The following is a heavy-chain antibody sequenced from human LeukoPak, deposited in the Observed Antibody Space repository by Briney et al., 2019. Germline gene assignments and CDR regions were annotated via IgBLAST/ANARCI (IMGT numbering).Heavy chain of an antibody. V-gene: IGHV3-30*04. J-gene: IGHJ4*02. CDR2: MSYDGSHE. CDR3: ARAFGGSYSSTVDY. Sequence: GGSLRLSCVASGFTFTSDAMNWVRQAPGQAPGKGLELVAVMSYDGSHEYYADSVKGRFTISRDNPKSTLYLQMNSLRPEDTAVYYCARAFGGSYSSTVDYWGQGTLVTVSS. CDR1: GFTFTSDA. D-gene: IGHD1-26*01.